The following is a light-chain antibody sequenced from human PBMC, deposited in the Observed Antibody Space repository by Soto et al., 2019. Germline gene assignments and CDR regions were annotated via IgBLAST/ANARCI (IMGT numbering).Light chain of an antibody. CDR3: TSYTSTSTLV. CDR1: SNDVGANNY. CDR2: EAR. V-gene: IGLV2-14*01. Sequence: QSALTQPASVSGSPGQSITISCIGTSNDVGANNYVSWYQHHPGKAPKILIYEARNRPSGVSNRFSGSKSGNTASLTISGLQAEDEAAYYCTSYTSTSTLVFGGGTQLPVL. J-gene: IGLJ2*01.